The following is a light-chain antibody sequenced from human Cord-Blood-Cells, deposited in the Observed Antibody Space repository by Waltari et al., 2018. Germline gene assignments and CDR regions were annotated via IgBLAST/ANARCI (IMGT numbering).Light chain of an antibody. Sequence: SSRASQRMTSSYLDWYQQRPAQAPRLHDYGAPIRATGIPDRVSGSGSETDFTLTISRLEPEDFAVYYCQQYGSSPLTFGPGTKVDIK. V-gene: IGKV3-20*01. CDR2: GAP. CDR1: QRMTSSY. CDR3: QQYGSSPLT. J-gene: IGKJ3*01.